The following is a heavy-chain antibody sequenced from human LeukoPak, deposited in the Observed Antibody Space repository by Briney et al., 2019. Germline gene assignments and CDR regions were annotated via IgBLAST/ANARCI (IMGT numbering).Heavy chain of an antibody. CDR2: ISSSSSTI. CDR3: ARGYSYGPFDY. CDR1: GFTFSSYS. Sequence: GGSLRLSCAASGFTFSSYSMNWVRQAPGKGLEWVSYISSSSSTIYYADSVKGRFTISRDNAKNSLYLQMNSLRAEDTAVYYCARGYSYGPFDYWGQGTLVTVSP. J-gene: IGHJ4*02. D-gene: IGHD5-18*01. V-gene: IGHV3-48*01.